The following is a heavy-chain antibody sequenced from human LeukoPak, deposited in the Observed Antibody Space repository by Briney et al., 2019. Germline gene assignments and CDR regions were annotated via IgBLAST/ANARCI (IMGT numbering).Heavy chain of an antibody. CDR1: GYTFTTYW. V-gene: IGHV5-51*01. J-gene: IGHJ4*02. D-gene: IGHD5-12*01. Sequence: PGESLKISCKGSGYTFTTYWIAWVRQMPGKGLEWMGIIYPGDSDTRYNPSIQGQATISVDKSVNTAYLQWSSLKASDTAFYYRARRAYSYEDQDYSFDYWGQGSLVTVSS. CDR3: ARRAYSYEDQDYSFDY. CDR2: IYPGDSDT.